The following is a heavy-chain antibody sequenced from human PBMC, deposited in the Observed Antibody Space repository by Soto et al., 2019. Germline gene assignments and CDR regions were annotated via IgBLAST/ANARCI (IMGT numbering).Heavy chain of an antibody. CDR1: GGSINNHY. D-gene: IGHD7-27*01. CDR3: ARSNWYSEY. CDR2: IYYTGST. J-gene: IGHJ4*02. Sequence: QVQLQESGPGLVKPSETLSLTCTVSGGSINNHYWSWIRQPPGKGLEWIGYIYYTGSTNYKPSLKSRVTISVDTSKNQFSLNLTSLTAADTAIYYCARSNWYSEYWGQGTLVTVSS. V-gene: IGHV4-59*11.